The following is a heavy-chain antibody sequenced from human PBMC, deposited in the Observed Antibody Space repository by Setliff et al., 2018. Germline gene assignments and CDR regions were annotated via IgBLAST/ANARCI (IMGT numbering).Heavy chain of an antibody. CDR3: AHRQLGSAAAGASFDF. D-gene: IGHD6-13*01. V-gene: IGHV2-5*01. J-gene: IGHJ4*02. CDR2: MFWNGGE. CDR1: GGSITSGYY. Sequence: TLSLTCTVSGGSITSGYYWSWIRQPPGKALEWLALMFWNGGERYNPSLSSRLSIAKDTSRNEVVLTLINLDPLDTATYYCAHRQLGSAAAGASFDFWGRGTLVTVSS.